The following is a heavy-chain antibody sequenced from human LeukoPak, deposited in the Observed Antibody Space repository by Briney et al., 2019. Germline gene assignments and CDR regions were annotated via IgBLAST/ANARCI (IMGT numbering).Heavy chain of an antibody. V-gene: IGHV4-30-2*01. Sequence: SETLSLTCAVSGGSISSGGYSWSWIRQPPGKGLEWIGYIYHSGSTYYNPSLKSRVTISVDRSKNQFSLKLSSVTAADTAVYYCARETLDAVFDYWGQGTLVTVSS. J-gene: IGHJ4*02. D-gene: IGHD1-1*01. CDR3: ARETLDAVFDY. CDR1: GGSISSGGYS. CDR2: IYHSGST.